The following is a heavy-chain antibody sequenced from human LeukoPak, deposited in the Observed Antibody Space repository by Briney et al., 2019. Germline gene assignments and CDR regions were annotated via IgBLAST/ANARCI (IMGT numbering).Heavy chain of an antibody. D-gene: IGHD2-15*01. Sequence: SETLSLTCTVSGGSISSSSYYWGWIRQPPGKGLEWIGSIYYSGSTYYNPSLKSRVTISVDTSKNQFSLKLSSVTAADTAVYYCAALSAWVANRAIDHWGQGTLVTVSS. CDR3: AALSAWVANRAIDH. J-gene: IGHJ4*02. CDR1: GGSISSSSYY. V-gene: IGHV4-39*01. CDR2: IYYSGST.